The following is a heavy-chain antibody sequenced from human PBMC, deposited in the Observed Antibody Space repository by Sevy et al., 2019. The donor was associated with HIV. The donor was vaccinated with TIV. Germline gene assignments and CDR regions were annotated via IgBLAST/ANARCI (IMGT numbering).Heavy chain of an antibody. V-gene: IGHV5-51*01. CDR2: IYPEDSET. J-gene: IGHJ4*02. Sequence: GESLKISCQGSGYSFTSHWIGWVRHMPGKGLEWMGNIYPEDSETRYSPSFQGQVTFSADKSISTAYLQWSSLKASDTAMYYCATSRSGYFDSSGYYIYWRQGTLVTVS. CDR1: GYSFTSHW. D-gene: IGHD3-22*01. CDR3: ATSRSGYFDSSGYYIY.